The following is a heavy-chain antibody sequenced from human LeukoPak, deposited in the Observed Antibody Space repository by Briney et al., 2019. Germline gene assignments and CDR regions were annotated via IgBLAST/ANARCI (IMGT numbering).Heavy chain of an antibody. D-gene: IGHD6-13*01. CDR1: GGSISSYY. J-gene: IGHJ3*02. CDR2: IYYSGST. Sequence: SGTLSLTCTVSGGSISSYYWSWIRQPPGKGLEWIGYIYYSGSTNYNPSLKSRVTISVDTSKNQFSLKLSSVTAADTAVYYCARVVLLAAAGPAAFDIWGQGTMVTVSS. V-gene: IGHV4-59*01. CDR3: ARVVLLAAAGPAAFDI.